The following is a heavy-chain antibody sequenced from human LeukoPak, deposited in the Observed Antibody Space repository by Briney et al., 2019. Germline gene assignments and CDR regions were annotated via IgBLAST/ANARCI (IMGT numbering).Heavy chain of an antibody. V-gene: IGHV3-23*01. D-gene: IGHD3-10*02. J-gene: IGHJ6*04. CDR1: GFTVSSNS. CDR2: ISDNGGRT. Sequence: GGSLRLSCTVSGFTVSSNSMSWVRQAPGKGLEWVSSISDNGGRTYHADSVKGRFTISRDNSKNTLYLQMNSLRAEDTAVYYCAELGITMIGGVWGKGTTVTISS. CDR3: AELGITMIGGV.